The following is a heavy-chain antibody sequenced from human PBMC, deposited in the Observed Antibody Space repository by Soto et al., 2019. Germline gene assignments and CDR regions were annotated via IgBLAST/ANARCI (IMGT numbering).Heavy chain of an antibody. CDR2: IYPGDSDT. Sequence: GESLKISCQGSGYIFTTYWIAWVRQMPGKGLQWMCIIYPGDSDTRYSPSFKGQVTISADKSISTAYLQWSSLKASDTAMYYCAKQGGYSYGYAFDIGGQGTMVTVSS. CDR1: GYIFTTYW. J-gene: IGHJ3*02. CDR3: AKQGGYSYGYAFDI. D-gene: IGHD5-18*01. V-gene: IGHV5-51*01.